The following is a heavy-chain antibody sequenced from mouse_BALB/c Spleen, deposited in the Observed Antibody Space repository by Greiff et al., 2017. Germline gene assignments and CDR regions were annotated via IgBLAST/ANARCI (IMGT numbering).Heavy chain of an antibody. CDR1: GYSFTGYF. CDR2: INPYNGDT. CDR3: ARDRWSNFDV. J-gene: IGHJ1*01. D-gene: IGHD2-3*01. Sequence: EVQLQESGPELVKPGASVKISCKASGYSFTGYFMNWVMQSHGKSLEWIGRINPYNGDTFYNQKFKGKATLTVDKSSSTAHMELRSLASEDSAVYYCARDRWSNFDVWGAGTTVTVSS. V-gene: IGHV1-20*02.